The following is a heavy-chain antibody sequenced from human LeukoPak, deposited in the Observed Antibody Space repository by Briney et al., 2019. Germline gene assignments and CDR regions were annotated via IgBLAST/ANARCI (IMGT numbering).Heavy chain of an antibody. CDR2: IWYDGSNK. J-gene: IGHJ4*02. V-gene: IGHV3-33*01. CDR1: GFTFSSYG. Sequence: GGSLRLSCVASGFTFSSYGMYWVRQAPGKGLEWVAVIWYDGSNKYYADSVKGRFTISRDNSKNTLYLQMNSLRAEDTAVYYCAREIHGGNTGVFDYWGQGTLVTVSS. D-gene: IGHD4-23*01. CDR3: AREIHGGNTGVFDY.